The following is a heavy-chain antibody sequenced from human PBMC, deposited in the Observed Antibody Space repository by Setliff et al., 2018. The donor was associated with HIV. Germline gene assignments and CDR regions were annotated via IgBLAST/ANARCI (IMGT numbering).Heavy chain of an antibody. V-gene: IGHV4-39*01. Sequence: SETLSLTCTVSGGSVTSGHYYWGWIRQAPGKGLGWIGNILDGRVTFFNPSLRGRVTISVDASKNQVSLKLRSVTAADSAVYHCARPHSGRGGGAYFDPWGQGILVTVSS. CDR1: GGSVTSGHYY. J-gene: IGHJ5*02. CDR3: ARPHSGRGGGAYFDP. CDR2: ILDGRVT. D-gene: IGHD6-19*01.